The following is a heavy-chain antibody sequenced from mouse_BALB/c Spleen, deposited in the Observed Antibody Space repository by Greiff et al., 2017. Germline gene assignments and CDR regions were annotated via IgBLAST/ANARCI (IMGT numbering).Heavy chain of an antibody. CDR3: AREGSFYWYFDV. D-gene: IGHD1-1*02. J-gene: IGHJ1*01. V-gene: IGHV1S29*02. CDR2: IYPYNGGT. CDR1: GYTFTDYN. Sequence: EVKLLQSGPELVKPGASVKISCKASGYTFTDYNMHWVKQSHGKSLEWIGYIYPYNGGTGYNQKFKSKATLTVDNSSSTAYMELRSLTSEDSAVYYCAREGSFYWYFDVWGAGTTVTVSA.